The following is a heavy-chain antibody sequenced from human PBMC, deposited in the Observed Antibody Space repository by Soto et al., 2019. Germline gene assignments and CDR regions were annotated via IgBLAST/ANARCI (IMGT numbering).Heavy chain of an antibody. J-gene: IGHJ4*02. CDR2: IKQEGSEK. Sequence: EVQLVESGGGLVQPGGSLRLSCAASGFTFSSAWMSWVRQAPGKGLEWVANIKQEGSEKCYVDSVKGRFTISRDNAKNSLYLQMNSLRAEDTAVYYCARSVSSGWYFDYWGQGTLVTVSS. CDR1: GFTFSSAW. D-gene: IGHD6-19*01. V-gene: IGHV3-7*01. CDR3: ARSVSSGWYFDY.